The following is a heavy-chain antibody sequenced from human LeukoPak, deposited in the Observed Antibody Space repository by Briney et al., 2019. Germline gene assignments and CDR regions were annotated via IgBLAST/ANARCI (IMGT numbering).Heavy chain of an antibody. CDR3: IRETHVGLHLEY. D-gene: IGHD3-10*02. CDR2: INTDGRVT. V-gene: IGHV3-74*03. CDR1: GFTFTTYW. Sequence: GESLRLSCTASGFTFTTYWMHWVRQAPRKGLVWVARINTDGRVTTYAESVKGRFTVSRDNAENTLYLEMNNLRPEDTAVYYCIRETHVGLHLEYWGQGTLATVTS. J-gene: IGHJ4*02.